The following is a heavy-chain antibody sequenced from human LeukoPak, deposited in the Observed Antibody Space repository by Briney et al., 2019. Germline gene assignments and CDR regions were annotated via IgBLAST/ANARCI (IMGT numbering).Heavy chain of an antibody. Sequence: GGSLSLFCAASIFTYNNYDMIWVRQAPGKGLEGFTDYRCSGSTIYYEDSVKGRFTISRDNAKNSLYLQMNSLRAEDTAVYYCARGSTPTTSCYLGCYFDYWGQGTLVTVSS. CDR3: ARGSTPTTSCYLGCYFDY. D-gene: IGHD2-2*01. CDR1: IFTYNNYD. V-gene: IGHV3-48*03. J-gene: IGHJ4*02. CDR2: YRCSGSTI.